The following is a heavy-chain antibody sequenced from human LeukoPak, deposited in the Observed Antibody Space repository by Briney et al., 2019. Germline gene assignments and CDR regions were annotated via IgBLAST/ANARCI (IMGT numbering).Heavy chain of an antibody. CDR3: AKDPKVLLWFVESRVFDY. Sequence: GGSLRLSCAASGFTFSSYGMHWVRQAPGKGLEWVAFIRYDGSNKYYADSVKGRFPLSRDNSNNTLYLQMNSLRAEDTAVYYCAKDPKVLLWFVESRVFDYWGQGTLVTVSS. J-gene: IGHJ4*02. CDR2: IRYDGSNK. D-gene: IGHD3-10*01. CDR1: GFTFSSYG. V-gene: IGHV3-30*02.